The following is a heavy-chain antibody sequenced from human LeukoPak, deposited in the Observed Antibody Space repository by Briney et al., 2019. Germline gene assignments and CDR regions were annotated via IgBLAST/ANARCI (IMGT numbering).Heavy chain of an antibody. CDR2: IVSTSSLM. V-gene: IGHV3-21*01. Sequence: AGGSLTLSCAPSGLTFFIYTMNWVRQAPEEGLEWVSSIVSTSSLMSYTDSVKGRFTISRDNAKNSLYLQMNSLRAEDTAVYFCARDLRDTSMITYPYFMDVWGKGTTVTISS. J-gene: IGHJ6*03. CDR1: GLTFFIYT. D-gene: IGHD5-18*01. CDR3: ARDLRDTSMITYPYFMDV.